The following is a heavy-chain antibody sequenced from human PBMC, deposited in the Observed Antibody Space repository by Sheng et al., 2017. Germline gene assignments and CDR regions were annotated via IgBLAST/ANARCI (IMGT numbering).Heavy chain of an antibody. Sequence: QVQLQESGPGLVRPSDIVSLTCTVSGGSISSYYWSWIRQSPGKGLEWIGHIYDDGGITYNPSLESRVTMSVDKSKNQFSLRVNSVTAADKAVYYCARTLRLCFDYWGQGILVTVSS. V-gene: IGHV4-59*07. J-gene: IGHJ4*02. CDR1: GGSISSYY. CDR2: IYDDGGI. CDR3: ARTLRLCFDY. D-gene: IGHD6-25*01.